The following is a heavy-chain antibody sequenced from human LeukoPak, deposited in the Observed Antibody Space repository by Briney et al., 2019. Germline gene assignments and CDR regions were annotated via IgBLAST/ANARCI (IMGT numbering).Heavy chain of an antibody. CDR1: GYTFTSYY. CDR3: ARASARLTPFDY. CDR2: INPSGGST. J-gene: IGHJ4*02. V-gene: IGHV1-46*01. Sequence: ASVKVSCKASGYTFTSYYMHWVRQAPGQGLEWMGIINPSGGSTSYAQKFQGRVTMTRDTSTSTVYMELSSLRSEDTAVYYCARASARLTPFDYWGQGTLVTGSS.